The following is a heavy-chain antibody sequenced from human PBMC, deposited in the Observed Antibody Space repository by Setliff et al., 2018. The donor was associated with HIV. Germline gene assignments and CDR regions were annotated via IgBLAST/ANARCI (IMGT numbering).Heavy chain of an antibody. Sequence: GESLKISCKASGYTFYGYWIGWVRQMPGKGLEWMGPIYPDDSQTRYSPSFQGQVTFSADKSITTAYLQWSSLKASDTAIYYCVRHRSAVAGTRIGYCYYMDVWGKGTTVTVSS. D-gene: IGHD6-19*01. J-gene: IGHJ6*03. V-gene: IGHV5-51*01. CDR3: VRHRSAVAGTRIGYCYYMDV. CDR1: GYTFYGYW. CDR2: IYPDDSQT.